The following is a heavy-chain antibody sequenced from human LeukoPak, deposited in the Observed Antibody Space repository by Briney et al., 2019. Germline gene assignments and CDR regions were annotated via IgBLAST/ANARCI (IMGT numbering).Heavy chain of an antibody. CDR3: AMATVTTFVADY. CDR1: GYTFTNYG. D-gene: IGHD4-17*01. Sequence: ASVKVSCKASGYTFTNYGISWVRQAPGQGLEWMGWISANNGNRNYALKLQDRVSMTTDTSTSTAYMELRSLRSDDTAVYYCAMATVTTFVADYWGQGTLVTVSS. V-gene: IGHV1-18*01. J-gene: IGHJ4*02. CDR2: ISANNGNR.